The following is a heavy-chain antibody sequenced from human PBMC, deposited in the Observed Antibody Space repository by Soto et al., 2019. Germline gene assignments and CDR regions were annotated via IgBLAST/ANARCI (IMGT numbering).Heavy chain of an antibody. D-gene: IGHD3-10*01. Sequence: QVQLVQSGAVVKKPGSSVEVSCKASGGTFNGYGIRWVQHAPGQGLEWMGGTVPVFDTSKYAQRFQGRVTITAEKSTSTAYMELSSVRSEDTAIYFCARGVSNSGAYYTGPSAYGLWGQGTLVIVSS. CDR3: ARGVSNSGAYYTGPSAYGL. V-gene: IGHV1-69*06. J-gene: IGHJ3*01. CDR1: GGTFNGYG. CDR2: TVPVFDTS.